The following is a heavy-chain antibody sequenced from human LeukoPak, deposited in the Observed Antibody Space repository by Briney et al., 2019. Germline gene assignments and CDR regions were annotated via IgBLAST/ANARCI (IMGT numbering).Heavy chain of an antibody. J-gene: IGHJ4*02. Sequence: GESLQISCKGSGYSFTTYWIGWVRQMPGKGLEWMGVIYPGDSDTRYSPSFQGQVTISADKSISTAYLQWSSLKASDTAMYYCAGLDSVYDPFDHWGQGTLVTVSS. CDR1: GYSFTTYW. V-gene: IGHV5-51*01. D-gene: IGHD5/OR15-5a*01. CDR2: IYPGDSDT. CDR3: AGLDSVYDPFDH.